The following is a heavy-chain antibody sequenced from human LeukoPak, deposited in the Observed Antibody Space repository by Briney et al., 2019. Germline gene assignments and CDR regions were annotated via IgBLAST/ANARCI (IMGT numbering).Heavy chain of an antibody. CDR1: GGSFSGYY. Sequence: NASETLSLTCAVYGGSFSGYYWSRLRQPPGKGLEWIGEINHSGSTNYNPSLKSRVTISVDTSKNQFSLKLSSVTAADTAVYYCARAFYGDYEVADAFDIWGQGTMVTVSS. D-gene: IGHD4-17*01. CDR3: ARAFYGDYEVADAFDI. V-gene: IGHV4-34*01. J-gene: IGHJ3*02. CDR2: INHSGST.